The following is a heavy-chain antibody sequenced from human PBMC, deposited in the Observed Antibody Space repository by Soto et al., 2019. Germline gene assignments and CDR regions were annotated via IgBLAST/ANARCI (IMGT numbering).Heavy chain of an antibody. D-gene: IGHD3-16*01. J-gene: IGHJ6*02. CDR3: ARVHGGGSDYYYGMDV. CDR2: IIPIFGTT. CDR1: GGTFGSSA. V-gene: IGHV1-69*12. Sequence: QVQLVQSGAEVKKPGSSVKVSCKASGGTFGSSALSWVRLAPGQGLEWMGGIIPIFGTTNYAQKFQGRVTMTAEGSASTAYMELSSLRSEDTAVYYCARVHGGGSDYYYGMDVWGQGTTVTVSS.